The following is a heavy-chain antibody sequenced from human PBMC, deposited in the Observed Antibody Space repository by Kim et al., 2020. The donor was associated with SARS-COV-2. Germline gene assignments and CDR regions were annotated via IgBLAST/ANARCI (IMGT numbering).Heavy chain of an antibody. V-gene: IGHV3-23*01. J-gene: IGHJ4*02. CDR2: ISASGRGT. CDR3: AKEMGEHTNIFRVDF. D-gene: IGHD3-9*01. CDR1: GFTFMSYA. Sequence: GGSLRLSCAASGFTFMSYAMSWVRQAPGKGLEWVSGISASGRGTYYADSVKGRFTISRDNAKNTLYLQMNSLRAEDAAVYYCAKEMGEHTNIFRVDFWGQGTLVTVPS.